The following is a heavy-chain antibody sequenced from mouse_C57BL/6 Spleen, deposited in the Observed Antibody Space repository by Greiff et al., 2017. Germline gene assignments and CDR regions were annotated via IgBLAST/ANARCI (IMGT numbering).Heavy chain of an antibody. CDR2: ISSGGDYI. V-gene: IGHV5-9-1*02. D-gene: IGHD2-3*01. Sequence: EVHLVESGEGLVKPGGSLKLSCAASGFTFSSYAMSWVRQTPEKRLEWVAYISSGGDYIYYADTVKGRFTISRDNARNTLYLQMSSLKSEDTAMYYCTRDGYYPNYAMDYWGQGTSVTVSS. J-gene: IGHJ4*01. CDR3: TRDGYYPNYAMDY. CDR1: GFTFSSYA.